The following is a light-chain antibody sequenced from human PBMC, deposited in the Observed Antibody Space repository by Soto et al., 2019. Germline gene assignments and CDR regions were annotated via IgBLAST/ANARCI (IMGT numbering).Light chain of an antibody. CDR1: QSISSW. J-gene: IGKJ2*01. CDR2: DAS. Sequence: DIQMTQSPSTLSASVRDRVTITCRASQSISSWLAWYQQKPGKAPNLLIYDASSLESGVPSRFSGSGSGTEFTLTISSLQPDDFATYYCQQYDSYMYTFGQGTKLEIK. CDR3: QQYDSYMYT. V-gene: IGKV1-5*01.